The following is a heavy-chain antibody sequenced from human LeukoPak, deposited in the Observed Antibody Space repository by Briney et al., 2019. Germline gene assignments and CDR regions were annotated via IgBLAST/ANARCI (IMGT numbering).Heavy chain of an antibody. V-gene: IGHV4-30-2*01. J-gene: IGHJ4*02. Sequence: SQTLSLTCTVSGGSISSGGYYWSWIRQPPGKGLEWIGYIYHSGSTYYNPSLKSRVTISVDRSKNQFSLKLSSVTAADTAVYYCAREGSSSWSLDYWGQGTLVTVSS. CDR3: AREGSSSWSLDY. CDR1: GGSISSGGYY. CDR2: IYHSGST. D-gene: IGHD6-13*01.